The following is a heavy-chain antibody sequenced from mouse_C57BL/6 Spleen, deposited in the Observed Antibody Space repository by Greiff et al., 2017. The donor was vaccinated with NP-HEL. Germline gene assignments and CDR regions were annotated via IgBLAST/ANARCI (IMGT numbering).Heavy chain of an antibody. CDR1: GYTFTSYW. V-gene: IGHV1-55*01. CDR3: ARNYGREYAMDY. D-gene: IGHD1-1*01. J-gene: IGHJ4*01. CDR2: IYPGSGST. Sequence: VQLQQPGAELVKPGASVKMSCKASGYTFTSYWITWVKQRPGQGLEWIGDIYPGSGSTNYNEKFKSKATLTVDTSSSTAYMQLKSLTSEDSAVYYCARNYGREYAMDYWGQGTSVTVSS.